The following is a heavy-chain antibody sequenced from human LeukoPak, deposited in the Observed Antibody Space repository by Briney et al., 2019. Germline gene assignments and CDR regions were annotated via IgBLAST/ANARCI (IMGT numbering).Heavy chain of an antibody. Sequence: SVKVSCKASGGTFSSYAISWVRQAPGQGLEWMGMIIPILGIANYAQKFQGRVTITADKSTSTAYLEVSSLRSEDSAVYYCARRIGERYTAHEYFDSWGQGTQVTVSA. CDR2: IIPILGIA. J-gene: IGHJ4*02. CDR1: GGTFSSYA. V-gene: IGHV1-69*04. D-gene: IGHD5-12*01. CDR3: ARRIGERYTAHEYFDS.